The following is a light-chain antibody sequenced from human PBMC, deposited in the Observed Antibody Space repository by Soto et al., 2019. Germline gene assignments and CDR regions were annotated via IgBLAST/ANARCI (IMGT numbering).Light chain of an antibody. V-gene: IGLV2-14*01. J-gene: IGLJ3*02. Sequence: QSALTQPASVSGSPGQSITISCTGTSSDVGGYNYVSWYQQQPGKAPKLMIYDVTNRPSGVSNRFSGSKSGNTASLTISGLQAEDEADYYCSSYTSNMTLVFGGGTKLTVL. CDR2: DVT. CDR1: SSDVGGYNY. CDR3: SSYTSNMTLV.